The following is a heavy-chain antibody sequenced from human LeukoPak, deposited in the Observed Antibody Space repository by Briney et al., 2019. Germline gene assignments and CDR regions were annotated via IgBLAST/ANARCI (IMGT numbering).Heavy chain of an antibody. J-gene: IGHJ3*02. CDR1: GVSISSSRYY. CDR2: IYYSGST. D-gene: IGHD3-22*01. V-gene: IGHV4-39*01. Sequence: PSETLSLTCTVSGVSISSSRYYWGWIRQPPGKGLEWIGSIYYSGSTYYNPSLKIRVTISVDTSKNQFSLKLSSVTAADTAVYYCARPGTYYSDCSGLNDAFDIWGQGTMVTVSS. CDR3: ARPGTYYSDCSGLNDAFDI.